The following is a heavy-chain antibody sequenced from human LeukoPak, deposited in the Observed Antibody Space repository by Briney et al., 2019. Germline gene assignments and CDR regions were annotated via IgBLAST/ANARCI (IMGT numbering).Heavy chain of an antibody. J-gene: IGHJ3*02. CDR1: GYTFTGYY. D-gene: IGHD4-17*01. Sequence: ASVKVSCKASGYTFTGYYMHWVRQAPGQGLEWMGWINPNSGGTNYAQKFQGRVTMTRDTSISTAYMELSRLRSDDTAVYYCARLRSTVTTLDAFDIWGQGTMVTVSS. CDR2: INPNSGGT. CDR3: ARLRSTVTTLDAFDI. V-gene: IGHV1-2*02.